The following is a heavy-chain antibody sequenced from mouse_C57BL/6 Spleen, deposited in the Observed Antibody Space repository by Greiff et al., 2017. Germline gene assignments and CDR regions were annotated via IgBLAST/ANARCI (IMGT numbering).Heavy chain of an antibody. CDR3: ARRITTVVDY. D-gene: IGHD1-1*01. Sequence: QVQLQQSGAELVKPGASVKLSCKASGYTFTSYWLHWVKQRPGQGLEWIGMIHPNSGSTNYNEKFKIKATLTVDKSSITAYMQLSSLTSEDSAVYYCARRITTVVDYWGQGTTLTVSS. CDR2: IHPNSGST. CDR1: GYTFTSYW. V-gene: IGHV1-64*01. J-gene: IGHJ2*01.